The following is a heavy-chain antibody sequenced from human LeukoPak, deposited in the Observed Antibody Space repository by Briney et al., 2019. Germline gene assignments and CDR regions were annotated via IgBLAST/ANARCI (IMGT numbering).Heavy chain of an antibody. D-gene: IGHD3-22*01. CDR3: ARGGPYYYDSSGYRAEYFQH. V-gene: IGHV3-30-3*01. J-gene: IGHJ1*01. CDR2: ISYDGSNK. CDR1: GFTFSSYA. Sequence: GGSLRLSCAASGFTFSSYAMHGVRQAPGKGLEGVAVISYDGSNKYYADSVKGRFTISRDNSKNTLYLQMNSLRAEDTAVYYCARGGPYYYDSSGYRAEYFQHWGQGTPVTVSS.